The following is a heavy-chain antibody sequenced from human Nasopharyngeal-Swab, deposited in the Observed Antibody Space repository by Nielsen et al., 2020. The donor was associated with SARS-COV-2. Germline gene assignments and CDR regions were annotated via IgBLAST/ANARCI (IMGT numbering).Heavy chain of an antibody. V-gene: IGHV4-59*01. CDR2: IYYSGST. CDR1: GGSISSYY. J-gene: IGHJ2*01. Sequence: SETLSLTCTVCGGSISSYYWSWIRQPPGKGLEWIGYIYYSGSTNYNPSLKSRVTISVDTSKNQFSLKLSSVTAADTAIYYCARDGRSSWYFDLWGRGTLVTVSS. CDR3: ARDGRSSWYFDL.